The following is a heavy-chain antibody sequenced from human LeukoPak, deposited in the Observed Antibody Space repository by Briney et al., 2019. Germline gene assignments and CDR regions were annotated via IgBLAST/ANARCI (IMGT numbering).Heavy chain of an antibody. Sequence: ASVKVSCKASGYTFSGYYIQWVRQAPGQGLEWMGWIYPYSGDTNYAQNFQGRVTMTRDTSISTAYMEPSSLKSDDTAVYYCARDRNSGSSLDIWGQGTMLTVSS. CDR3: ARDRNSGSSLDI. CDR2: IYPYSGDT. CDR1: GYTFSGYY. V-gene: IGHV1-2*02. D-gene: IGHD6-6*01. J-gene: IGHJ3*02.